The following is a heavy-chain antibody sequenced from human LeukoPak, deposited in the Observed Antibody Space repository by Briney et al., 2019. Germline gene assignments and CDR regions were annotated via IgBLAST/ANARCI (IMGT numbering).Heavy chain of an antibody. D-gene: IGHD3-16*01. V-gene: IGHV3-7*03. CDR3: TRGWASSRRKAFDI. CDR1: GFIFNNYW. CDR2: VDQDGSEK. J-gene: IGHJ3*02. Sequence: PGGSLRLFCAASGFIFNNYWMNWLRQAPGKGLEWVANVDQDGSEKYYVGSVKGRFTISRDNAKNSLYLQMNSLRVEDTAVYYCTRGWASSRRKAFDIWGQGTIVTVSS.